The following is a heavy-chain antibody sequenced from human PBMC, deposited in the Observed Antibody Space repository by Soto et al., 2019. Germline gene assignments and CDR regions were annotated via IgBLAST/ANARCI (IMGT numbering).Heavy chain of an antibody. V-gene: IGHV1-18*01. CDR3: TRDPPPVDY. J-gene: IGHJ4*02. CDR1: GYTFTNYG. CDR2: ISAYNGNT. Sequence: QVQLVQSGAEVKKPGASVKVSCKASGYTFTNYGISWVRQAPGQGLEWMGWISAYNGNTKYAQKLQGRATMTTDTSTSTADMELRSLRSDDTPVYYCTRDPPPVDYWGQGTLVTFSS.